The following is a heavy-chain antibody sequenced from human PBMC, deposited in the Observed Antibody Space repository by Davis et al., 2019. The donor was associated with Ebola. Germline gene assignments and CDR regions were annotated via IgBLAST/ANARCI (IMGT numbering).Heavy chain of an antibody. J-gene: IGHJ4*02. D-gene: IGHD3-22*01. CDR1: GGSFSGYY. CDR3: ARGRRQKYYYDSSGYTRTSYFDY. CDR2: INHSGST. Sequence: MPSETLSLTCAVYGGSFSGYYWSWIRQPPGKGLELIGAINHSGSTNYNPSLKSRVTISVDTSKNQFYLKLSSVTAADTAVYYCARGRRQKYYYDSSGYTRTSYFDYWGQGTLVTVSS. V-gene: IGHV4-34*01.